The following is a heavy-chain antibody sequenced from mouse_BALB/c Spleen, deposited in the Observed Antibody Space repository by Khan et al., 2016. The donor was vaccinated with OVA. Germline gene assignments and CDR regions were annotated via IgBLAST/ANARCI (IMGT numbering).Heavy chain of an antibody. D-gene: IGHD2-4*01. CDR3: ARSLITTWYFDV. J-gene: IGHJ1*01. V-gene: IGHV5-17*02. CDR1: GFTFSNFG. CDR2: ISSGSATI. Sequence: EVELVESGGGLVQPGGSRKLSCAASGFTFSNFGMHWVRQAPEKGLEWVAYISSGSATIYYADTVKGRFTISRDNPKNTLFLQMTSLRSEDTAIYHCARSLITTWYFDVWGAGTTVTVSS.